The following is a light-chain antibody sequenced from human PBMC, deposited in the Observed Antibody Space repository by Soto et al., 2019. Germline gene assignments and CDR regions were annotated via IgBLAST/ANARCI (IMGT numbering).Light chain of an antibody. Sequence: DVVMTQSPLSLPVTLGQPASISCRSSQSLVYSDGNTYLNWFQQRPGQSPRRLIYKVSNRDSGVPDRFSGSGSGTYFALKMSRVEAEDVGVYYCMQGTHWPPMYTFGQGTKLEIK. CDR2: KVS. V-gene: IGKV2-30*01. J-gene: IGKJ2*01. CDR3: MQGTHWPPMYT. CDR1: QSLVYSDGNTY.